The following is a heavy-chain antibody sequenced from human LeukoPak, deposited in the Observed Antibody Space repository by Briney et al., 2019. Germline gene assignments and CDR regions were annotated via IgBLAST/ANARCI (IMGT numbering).Heavy chain of an antibody. D-gene: IGHD6-13*01. V-gene: IGHV1-46*01. CDR1: GYTFTSYY. CDR2: INPSGGST. CDR3: ASVAAAGQVDY. J-gene: IGHJ4*02. Sequence: GASVKVSCKASGYTFTSYYMHWVRQAPGQGLEWMGIINPSGGSTSYAQKFQGRVTMTRDMSTSTVYMELSSLRSEDTAVYYCASVAAAGQVDYWGQGTLVTVSS.